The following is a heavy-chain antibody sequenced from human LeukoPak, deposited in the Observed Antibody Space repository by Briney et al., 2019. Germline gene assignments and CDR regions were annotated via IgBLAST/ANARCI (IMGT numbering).Heavy chain of an antibody. J-gene: IGHJ3*02. CDR3: ARTIFGVVTGNAFDI. V-gene: IGHV4-34*01. CDR2: INHSGST. D-gene: IGHD3-3*01. CDR1: GGSFSGYY. Sequence: PSETLSLTCAVYGGSFSGYYWSWIRQPPGKGLEWIGEINHSGSTNYNPSLKSRVTISVDTSKNQFSLKLSSVTAADTAVYYCARTIFGVVTGNAFDIWGQGTMVTVSS.